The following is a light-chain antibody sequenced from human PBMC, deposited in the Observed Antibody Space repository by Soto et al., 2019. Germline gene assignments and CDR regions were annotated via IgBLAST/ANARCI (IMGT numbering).Light chain of an antibody. J-gene: IGKJ1*01. CDR2: DAY. CDR3: QQYNSYPWT. V-gene: IGKV1-5*01. CDR1: QSISNW. Sequence: DIQMTQSPSTLSASVGDRVTITCRASQSISNWLAWYQRKPGKAPKLLIYDAYSLQSAVPSRFSGSESGTEFTLTINSLQPDDFATYYCQQYNSYPWTFGQGTKVEIK.